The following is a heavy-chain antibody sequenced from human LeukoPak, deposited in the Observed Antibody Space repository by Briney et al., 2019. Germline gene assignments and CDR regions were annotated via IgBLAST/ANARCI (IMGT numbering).Heavy chain of an antibody. V-gene: IGHV1-2*02. Sequence: GASVKVSCKASGYTFTSYYMHWVRQAPGQGLEWMGWINPNSGGTNYAQKFQGRVTMTRDTSISTAYMELSRLRSDDTAVYYCARKPDSYYYYMDVWGKGTTVTISS. CDR2: INPNSGGT. CDR1: GYTFTSYY. J-gene: IGHJ6*03. CDR3: ARKPDSYYYYMDV.